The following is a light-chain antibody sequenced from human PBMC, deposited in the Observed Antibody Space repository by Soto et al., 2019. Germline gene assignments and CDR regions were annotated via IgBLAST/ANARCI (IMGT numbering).Light chain of an antibody. CDR1: SSDIGAYNY. V-gene: IGLV2-14*03. CDR2: AVS. Sequence: QSALTQTASVSGSPGQSITVSCTGTSSDIGAYNYVSWYQQHPGKAPKLIIYAVSHRPSGVSSRFSGSKSGNTASLTISGLQPEDEADYYCSSYTSSNPCVFGTGTKVTVL. J-gene: IGLJ1*01. CDR3: SSYTSSNPCV.